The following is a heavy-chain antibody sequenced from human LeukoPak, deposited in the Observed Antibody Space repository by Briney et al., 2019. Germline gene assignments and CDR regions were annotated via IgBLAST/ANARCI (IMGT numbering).Heavy chain of an antibody. CDR1: GGTFSSYT. V-gene: IGHV1-69*02. J-gene: IGHJ5*02. CDR3: ARAREPSAGLDP. CDR2: IIPILGIA. D-gene: IGHD1-26*01. Sequence: SVKVSCKASGGTFSSYTISWVRQAPGQGLEWMGRIIPILGIANYAQKFQGRVTITADKSTSTAYMELSSLRSEDTAVYYCARAREPSAGLDPWGQGTLVTVSS.